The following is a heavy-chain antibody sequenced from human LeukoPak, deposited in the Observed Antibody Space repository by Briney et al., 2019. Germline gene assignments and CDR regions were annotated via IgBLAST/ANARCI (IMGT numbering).Heavy chain of an antibody. CDR2: IREDGNLK. J-gene: IGHJ4*02. CDR3: ARGTPFGDY. Sequence: PGGSLRLSCAASGFTFSTYWMLWLRQAPGKGLEWVANIREDGNLKHYVDSLKGRFTISRDNAKNSLYLQMNSLRAEDTAVYYCARGTPFGDYWGQGTLVTVSS. V-gene: IGHV3-7*03. D-gene: IGHD3-16*01. CDR1: GFTFSTYW.